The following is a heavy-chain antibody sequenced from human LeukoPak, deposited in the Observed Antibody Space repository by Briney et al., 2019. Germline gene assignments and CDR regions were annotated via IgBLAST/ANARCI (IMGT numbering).Heavy chain of an antibody. D-gene: IGHD3-3*01. CDR3: ARDLTVSVRFLEWLSGWFDP. CDR2: INPNSGGT. J-gene: IGHJ5*02. V-gene: IGHV1-2*02. Sequence: ASVKVSCKASGYTLTGYYMHWVRQAPGQGLEWMGWINPNSGGTNYAQKFQGRVTMTRDTSISTAYMELSRLRSDDTAVYYCARDLTVSVRFLEWLSGWFDPWGQGTLVTVSS. CDR1: GYTLTGYY.